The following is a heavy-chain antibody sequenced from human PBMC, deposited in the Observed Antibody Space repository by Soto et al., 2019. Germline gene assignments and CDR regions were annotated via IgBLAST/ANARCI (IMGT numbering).Heavy chain of an antibody. CDR3: AREGLWSGYSKPYMDV. CDR1: GGSISSSSYY. D-gene: IGHD3-3*01. V-gene: IGHV4-39*02. CDR2: IYYSGST. J-gene: IGHJ6*03. Sequence: SQTLSLTCTVSGGSISSSSYYWGWIRQPPGKGLEWIGSIYYSGSTYYNPSLKSRVTISVDTSKNQFSLKLSSVTAADTAVYYCAREGLWSGYSKPYMDVWGKGTTVTVSS.